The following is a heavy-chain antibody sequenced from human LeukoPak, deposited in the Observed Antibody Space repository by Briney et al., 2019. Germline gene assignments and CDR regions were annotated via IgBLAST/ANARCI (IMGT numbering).Heavy chain of an antibody. J-gene: IGHJ6*03. CDR2: ISAYNGNT. V-gene: IGHV1-18*01. Sequence: WASVKVSCKASGYTFTSYGISWVRQAPGQGLEWMGWISAYNGNTNYAQKLQGRVTMTTDTSTSTAYMELRSLRSDDTAVYYCARGVSDDYVWGSYRQIYYYYYMDVWGKGTTVTVSS. D-gene: IGHD3-16*02. CDR1: GYTFTSYG. CDR3: ARGVSDDYVWGSYRQIYYYYYMDV.